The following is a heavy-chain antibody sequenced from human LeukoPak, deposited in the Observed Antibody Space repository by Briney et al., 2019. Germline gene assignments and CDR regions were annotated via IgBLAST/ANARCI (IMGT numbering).Heavy chain of an antibody. CDR1: GGSISSYY. J-gene: IGHJ3*02. CDR3: ARLHNCGGDCGHAFDI. D-gene: IGHD2-21*02. V-gene: IGHV4-59*08. CDR2: IYYSGST. Sequence: SETLSLTCTVSGGSISSYYWSWIRQPPRKGLEWIGYIYYSGSTNYNPSLKSRVTISVDTSKNQFSLKLSSVTAADTAVYYCARLHNCGGDCGHAFDIWGQGTMVTVSS.